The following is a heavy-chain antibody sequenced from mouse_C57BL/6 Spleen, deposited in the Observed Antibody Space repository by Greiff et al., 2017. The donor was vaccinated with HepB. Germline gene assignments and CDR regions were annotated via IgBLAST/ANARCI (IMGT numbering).Heavy chain of an antibody. V-gene: IGHV5-15*01. J-gene: IGHJ2*01. D-gene: IGHD1-1*01. CDR1: GFTFSDSG. CDR2: ISNLAYSI. Sequence: EVKLMESGGGLVQPGGSLKLSCAASGFTFSDSGMAWVRQAPRKGPAWVAFISNLAYSIYYADTVTGRFSISRENAKNTLYLEMSSLRSEDTAMYYCARRALYYGSVYFDYWGQGTTLTVSS. CDR3: ARRALYYGSVYFDY.